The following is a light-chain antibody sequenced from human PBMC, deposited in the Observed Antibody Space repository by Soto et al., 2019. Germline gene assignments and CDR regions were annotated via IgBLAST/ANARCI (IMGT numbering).Light chain of an antibody. CDR2: AAS. CDR1: QSISRN. J-gene: IGKJ3*01. Sequence: DIQMTQSPSSLSASVGDRVTITCRASQSISRNLNWYQQKPGKAPKLLIYAASSLQSGVPSRFSGSGSGTDFTLTISSLQPEYFATYYCQQSYSLFGPGTKVDIK. CDR3: QQSYSL. V-gene: IGKV1-39*01.